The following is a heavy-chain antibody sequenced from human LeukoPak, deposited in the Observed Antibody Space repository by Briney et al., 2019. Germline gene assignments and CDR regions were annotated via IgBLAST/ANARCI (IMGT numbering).Heavy chain of an antibody. V-gene: IGHV3-11*01. CDR3: SRDPRHNDY. CDR2: ISGSSSDV. Sequence: GGSLRLSCAASGFTFSDSYMTWIRQAPGKGLELLSYISGSSSDVNYIDSVRGRFAISRDNAKNSLYLHMNSLTVEDTAVYYCSRDPRHNDYWGQGTLVTVSS. CDR1: GFTFSDSY. J-gene: IGHJ4*02.